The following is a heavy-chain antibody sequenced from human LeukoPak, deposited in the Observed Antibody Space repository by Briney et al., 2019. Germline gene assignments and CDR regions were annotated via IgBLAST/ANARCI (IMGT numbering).Heavy chain of an antibody. V-gene: IGHV3-21*01. CDR3: AMSGWFGELGFDY. D-gene: IGHD3-10*01. CDR2: ISSSSSYI. Sequence: GGSLRLSCAASGFTFSSYTMNWVRKAPGKGLEWVSSISSSSSYIYHADSVKGRFTFSRDNAKNSLYRQMNSLRAEDTAVYYCAMSGWFGELGFDYWGQGTLVTVSS. J-gene: IGHJ4*02. CDR1: GFTFSSYT.